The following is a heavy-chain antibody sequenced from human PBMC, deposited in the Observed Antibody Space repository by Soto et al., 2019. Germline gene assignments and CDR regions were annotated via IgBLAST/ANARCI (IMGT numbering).Heavy chain of an antibody. CDR3: AKDSRYFSPQDGMDV. Sequence: GGSLRLSCPASGFPFNTYWMHWVRRAPGKGLEWVSAISGSGGSTYYADSVKGRFTISRDNSKNTLYLQMNSLRAEDTAVYYCAKDSRYFSPQDGMDVWGQGTTVTVSS. D-gene: IGHD3-9*01. J-gene: IGHJ6*02. CDR1: GFPFNTYW. CDR2: ISGSGGST. V-gene: IGHV3-23*01.